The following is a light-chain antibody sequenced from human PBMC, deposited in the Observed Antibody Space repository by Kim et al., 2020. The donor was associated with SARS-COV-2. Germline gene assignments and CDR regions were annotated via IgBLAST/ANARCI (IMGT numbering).Light chain of an antibody. CDR1: QGVSTY. J-gene: IGKJ4*01. Sequence: ASVGDRATIACRASQGVSTYLAWYQQKPGKAPKLLIYAASTLQRGVPSRFSGSGSGTEFTLTISSLQPEDFATYYCQQVNSFPLTFGGGTKVDIK. V-gene: IGKV1-9*01. CDR2: AAS. CDR3: QQVNSFPLT.